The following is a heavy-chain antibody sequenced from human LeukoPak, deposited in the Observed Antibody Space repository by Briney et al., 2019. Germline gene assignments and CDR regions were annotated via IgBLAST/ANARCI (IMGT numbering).Heavy chain of an antibody. CDR1: GGSISSSSYY. CDR2: IYYIGST. J-gene: IGHJ4*02. Sequence: SETLSPTCTVSGGSISSSSYYWGWIRQPPGKGLEWIGGIYYIGSTYYNPSLKSRVTISVDTSKNPFSLKLSSVTAADTAVYSCARNGPSYVFWSGYYLIDYWGQGTLVTVSS. CDR3: ARNGPSYVFWSGYYLIDY. D-gene: IGHD3-3*01. V-gene: IGHV4-39*01.